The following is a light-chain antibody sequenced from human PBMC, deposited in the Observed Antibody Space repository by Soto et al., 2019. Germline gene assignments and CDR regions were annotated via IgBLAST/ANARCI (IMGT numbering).Light chain of an antibody. CDR1: SSNIGAGYD. Sequence: QSVLTQPPSVSGAPGQRVTISCTGSSSNIGAGYDVHWYQQLPGTAPKLLIYHNSNRPSGVPDRFSGSRSGTSASLAITGLQTEDEADYYCHSFDSGLSGSVFGGGTKLT. J-gene: IGLJ3*02. CDR3: HSFDSGLSGSV. V-gene: IGLV1-40*01. CDR2: HNS.